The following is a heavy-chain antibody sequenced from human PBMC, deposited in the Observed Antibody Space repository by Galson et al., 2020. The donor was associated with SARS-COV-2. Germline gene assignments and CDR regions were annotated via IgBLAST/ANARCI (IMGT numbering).Heavy chain of an antibody. D-gene: IGHD5-12*01. Sequence: GESLKISCAASGFTFSSYSMNWVRQAPGKGLEWVSSITSSSNYIYYADSVKGRFTISRDNAKSSLSLLINSLRAEDSAVYYCARDGRDGYNLDFWGQGTLVTVSS. V-gene: IGHV3-21*01. CDR3: ARDGRDGYNLDF. J-gene: IGHJ4*02. CDR2: ITSSSNYI. CDR1: GFTFSSYS.